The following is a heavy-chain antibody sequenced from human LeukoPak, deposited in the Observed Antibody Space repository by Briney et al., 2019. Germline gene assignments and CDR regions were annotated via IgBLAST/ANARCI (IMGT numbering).Heavy chain of an antibody. Sequence: GGSLRLSCAVSGITLNNYGMTWVRQAPGKGLEWVAGISDSGGSTKYADSVKGRFTVSRDNPKNTLYLQMNSLRAEDTAVYFCAKRGVVIRVILVGFHKEAYYFESWGQGALVTVSS. J-gene: IGHJ4*02. CDR3: AKRGVVIRVILVGFHKEAYYFES. V-gene: IGHV3-23*01. CDR1: GITLNNYG. D-gene: IGHD3/OR15-3a*01. CDR2: ISDSGGST.